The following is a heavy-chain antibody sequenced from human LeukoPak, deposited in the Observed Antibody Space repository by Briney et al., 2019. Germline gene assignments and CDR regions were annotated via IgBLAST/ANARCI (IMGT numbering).Heavy chain of an antibody. CDR2: SRNEGHSYST. J-gene: IGHJ4*02. CDR1: GFTFSSYS. V-gene: IGHV3-72*01. Sequence: GGSLRLSCAASGFTFSSYSMNWVRQAPGKGLEWIGRSRNEGHSYSTDFAASVRGRAALSRDHSRDSLYLQINSLRTDDTAVYYCVALLRGIGYWGQGTLVTVSS. D-gene: IGHD3-10*01. CDR3: VALLRGIGY.